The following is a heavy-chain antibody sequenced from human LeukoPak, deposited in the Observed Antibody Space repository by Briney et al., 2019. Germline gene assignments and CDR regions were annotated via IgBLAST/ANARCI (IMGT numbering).Heavy chain of an antibody. J-gene: IGHJ4*02. CDR1: GGSLSSTNYY. CDR2: VSYSGST. D-gene: IGHD1-7*01. V-gene: IGHV4-39*01. Sequence: SETLSLTCSVSGGSLSSTNYYWGWIRQPPGRGLEWIGSVSYSGSTYYNPSLQDRITILVDTSKNQFSLRLTSVTAADAAVYYCARHEWNYVTYFVFWGQGTRVTVSS. CDR3: ARHEWNYVTYFVF.